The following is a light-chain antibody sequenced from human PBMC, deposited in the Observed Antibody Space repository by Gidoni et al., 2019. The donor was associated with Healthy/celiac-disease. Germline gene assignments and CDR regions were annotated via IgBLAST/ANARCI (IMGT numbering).Light chain of an antibody. CDR2: ADS. CDR3: QVWDSSSDHPV. V-gene: IGLV3-21*03. Sequence: SYVLTQPPSVSVAPGKTARITCGGNNMGSKSVHWYQQKPGQAPVLVVDADSDRPSGIPERFSGSNSGNTATLTISRVEAGDEADYYCQVWDSSSDHPVFGGGTKLTVL. CDR1: NMGSKS. J-gene: IGLJ2*01.